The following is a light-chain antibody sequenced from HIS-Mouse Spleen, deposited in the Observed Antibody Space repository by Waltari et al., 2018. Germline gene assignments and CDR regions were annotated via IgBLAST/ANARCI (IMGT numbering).Light chain of an antibody. CDR2: EGS. J-gene: IGLJ2*01. Sequence: QSALTQPASVSGSPGQSITISCTGTSSDVGGYNLLSWYQQHPGKAPNLMIYEGSKRPSGVSNRFSGSKSGNTASLTISGLQAEDEADYYCCSYAGSSTLVFGGGTKLTVL. CDR3: CSYAGSSTLV. CDR1: SSDVGGYNL. V-gene: IGLV2-23*01.